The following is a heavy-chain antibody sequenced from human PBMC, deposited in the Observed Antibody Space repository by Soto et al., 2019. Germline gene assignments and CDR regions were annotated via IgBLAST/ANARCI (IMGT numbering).Heavy chain of an antibody. D-gene: IGHD1-1*01. CDR3: ARSSTVDTTAGGTHFDY. CDR1: GYSFTSYW. V-gene: IGHV5-51*01. Sequence: GESLKISCKGSGYSFTSYWIGWVRQMPGKGLEWMGLIYPGDSDTRYNPSFQGQVTISADKSISTAYLQWSSLKASDSAIYYCARSSTVDTTAGGTHFDYWGQGTLVTVSP. J-gene: IGHJ4*02. CDR2: IYPGDSDT.